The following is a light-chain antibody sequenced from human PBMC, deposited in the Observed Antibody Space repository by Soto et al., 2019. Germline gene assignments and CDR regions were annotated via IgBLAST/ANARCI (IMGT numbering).Light chain of an antibody. J-gene: IGKJ1*01. V-gene: IGKV1-39*01. CDR3: QQSHSIPRT. Sequence: DIQMTQSPSSLSASVGDRVTITCRASQSISNFLNWYQQTPGKAPKLLIDGATSLRSGVPSRFSGSGSGTDFTLTISSLHAEDFATYYCQQSHSIPRTGGQGTKVDI. CDR1: QSISNF. CDR2: GAT.